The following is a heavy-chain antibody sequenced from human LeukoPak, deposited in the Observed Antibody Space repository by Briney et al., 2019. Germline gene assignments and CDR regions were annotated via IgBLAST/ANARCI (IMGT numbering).Heavy chain of an antibody. D-gene: IGHD3-22*01. V-gene: IGHV3-30*02. CDR2: IRYDGSNK. CDR1: GFTFSSYG. J-gene: IGHJ4*02. Sequence: PGGSLRLSCAASGFTFSSYGMHWVRQAPGKGLEWVAFIRYDGSNKYYADSVKGRFTISRDNSKNTLYLQMNSLRAEDTAVYYCAILHYDSSGYYSPDFDYWGQGTLVTVSS. CDR3: AILHYDSSGYYSPDFDY.